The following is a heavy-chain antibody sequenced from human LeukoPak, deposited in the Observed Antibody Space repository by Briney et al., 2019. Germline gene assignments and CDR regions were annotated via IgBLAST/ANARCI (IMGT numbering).Heavy chain of an antibody. V-gene: IGHV3-48*01. CDR3: AREGGTIEIGEFDY. J-gene: IGHJ4*02. CDR2: ISSRSSTI. D-gene: IGHD3-16*02. Sequence: GGSLRLSCAASGFTFSSYSMNWVRQAPGKGLEWVSYISSRSSTIYDADSVKGRFTISRDNAKNSLYLQMNSLTGEDTAIYYCAREGGTIEIGEFDYWGQGTLVTVSS. CDR1: GFTFSSYS.